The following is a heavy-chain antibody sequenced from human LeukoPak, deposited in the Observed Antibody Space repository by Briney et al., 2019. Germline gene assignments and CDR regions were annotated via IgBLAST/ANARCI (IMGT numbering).Heavy chain of an antibody. V-gene: IGHV1-69*13. Sequence: GASVKVSCKASGGTFSSYAISWVRQAPGQGLEWMGGIIPIFGTANYAQKFQGRVTITANESTSTAYMELSSLRSEDTAVYYCASPRTGRYGYDYWGQGTLVTVSS. D-gene: IGHD5-18*01. J-gene: IGHJ4*02. CDR3: ASPRTGRYGYDY. CDR1: GGTFSSYA. CDR2: IIPIFGTA.